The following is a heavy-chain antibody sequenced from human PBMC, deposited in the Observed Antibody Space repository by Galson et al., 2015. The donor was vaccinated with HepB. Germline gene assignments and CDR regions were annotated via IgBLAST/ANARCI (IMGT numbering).Heavy chain of an antibody. CDR1: GFTFNNYA. Sequence: SLRLSCAASGFTFNNYAMSRVRQAPGKGLEWVSSATLSGDSTYYAGSVKGRFTISRDNYKNTLHLQMDSLSAEDTAIYYCVKSQEMTTVQPFDYWGRGTLVTVSS. CDR3: VKSQEMTTVQPFDY. D-gene: IGHD5-24*01. CDR2: ATLSGDST. V-gene: IGHV3-23*01. J-gene: IGHJ4*02.